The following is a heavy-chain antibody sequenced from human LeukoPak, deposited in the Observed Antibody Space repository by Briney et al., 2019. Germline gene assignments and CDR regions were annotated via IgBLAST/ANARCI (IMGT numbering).Heavy chain of an antibody. CDR3: ARSLTGGSPFFYY. CDR2: IYYSGGT. Sequence: SEALSLTCTVSGGSISTYYWSWIRQPPGKGLEWIGYIYYSGGTNYNPSLKSRLTISVDTSKNQFSLRLSSVTAADTAVYYCARSLTGGSPFFYYWAQGTLVTVSS. D-gene: IGHD2-15*01. V-gene: IGHV4-59*01. CDR1: GGSISTYY. J-gene: IGHJ4*02.